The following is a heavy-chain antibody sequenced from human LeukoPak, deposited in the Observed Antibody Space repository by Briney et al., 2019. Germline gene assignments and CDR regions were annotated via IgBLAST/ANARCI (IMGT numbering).Heavy chain of an antibody. CDR3: FANSGSYQGWFDP. Sequence: ASVKVSCKASGYTFIDYYIHWVHQASGKGLEWIGRVDPQNNRKKYADKFQGRVTITADTSTDTAYMELSSLRSEDTGVYYCFANSGSYQGWFDPWGQGTLVTVSS. CDR1: GYTFIDYY. CDR2: VDPQNNRK. D-gene: IGHD1-26*01. V-gene: IGHV1-69-2*01. J-gene: IGHJ5*02.